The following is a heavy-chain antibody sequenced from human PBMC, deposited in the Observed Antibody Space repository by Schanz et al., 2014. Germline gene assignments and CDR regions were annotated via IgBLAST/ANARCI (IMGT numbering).Heavy chain of an antibody. Sequence: QVQLVQSGSEVKKPGASVKVSCKASGYTFPSYGISWVRQAPGQGLEWLGRFIPVLDTAHYSQKFQGRVTIVADKSSTTVYMDLNSLTFDDTAVYYCARDIQRGGTTTFDPWGQGTLVTVSS. J-gene: IGHJ5*02. CDR2: FIPVLDTA. D-gene: IGHD2-15*01. CDR3: ARDIQRGGTTTFDP. CDR1: GYTFPSYG. V-gene: IGHV1-69*04.